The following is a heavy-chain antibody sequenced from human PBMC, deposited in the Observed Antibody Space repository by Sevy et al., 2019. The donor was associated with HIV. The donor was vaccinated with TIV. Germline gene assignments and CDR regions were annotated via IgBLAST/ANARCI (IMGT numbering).Heavy chain of an antibody. J-gene: IGHJ3*02. V-gene: IGHV1-69*06. CDR3: ARDSLRGGKYSPFGLHDAFDI. Sequence: ASVKVSCKASGGTFSSYAISWVRQAPGQGLEWMGGIIPIFGTANYAQKFQGRVTITGDKSTSTAYMERSSLRSEDTAVYYCARDSLRGGKYSPFGLHDAFDIWGQGTMVTVSS. CDR2: IIPIFGTA. CDR1: GGTFSSYA. D-gene: IGHD4-4*01.